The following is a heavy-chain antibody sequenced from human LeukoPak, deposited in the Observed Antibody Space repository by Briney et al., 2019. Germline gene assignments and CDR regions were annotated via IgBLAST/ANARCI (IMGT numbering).Heavy chain of an antibody. CDR3: ARDPNGDYIGAFDM. V-gene: IGHV3-23*01. CDR1: GFTFSAYA. J-gene: IGHJ3*02. D-gene: IGHD4-17*01. Sequence: GGSLRLSCTASGFTFSAYAMMWVRQAPGKGPEWVSALRGGGGSAFYADSVKGRFTISRDNSKYTLFLQMNSLRAEDTAVYYCARDPNGDYIGAFDMWGPGTMVTVSS. CDR2: LRGGGGSA.